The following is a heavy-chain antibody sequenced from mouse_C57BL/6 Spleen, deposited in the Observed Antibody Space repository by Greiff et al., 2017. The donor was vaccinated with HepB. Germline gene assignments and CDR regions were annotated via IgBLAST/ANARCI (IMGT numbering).Heavy chain of an antibody. D-gene: IGHD1-1*01. V-gene: IGHV14-3*01. Sequence: DVQLQESVAELVRPGASVKLSCTASGFNIKNTYMHWVKQRPEQGLEWIGRIDPANGNTKYAPKFQGKATITADTSSNTAYLQLSSLTSEDTAIYYCARGGYYGSSFYYYAMDYWGQGTSVTVSS. CDR2: IDPANGNT. CDR1: GFNIKNTY. J-gene: IGHJ4*01. CDR3: ARGGYYGSSFYYYAMDY.